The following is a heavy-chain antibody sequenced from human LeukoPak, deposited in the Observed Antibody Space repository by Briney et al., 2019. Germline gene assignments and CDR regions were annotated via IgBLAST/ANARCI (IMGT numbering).Heavy chain of an antibody. D-gene: IGHD6-19*01. CDR1: GGSISSSSYY. V-gene: IGHV4-39*07. CDR3: AREGRVVAGTVGY. J-gene: IGHJ4*02. Sequence: SETLSLTCTVSGGSISSSSYYWGWICQPPGKGLEWIGSIYYSGSTYYNPSLKSRVTISVDTSKNQFSLKLSSVTAADTAVYYCAREGRVVAGTVGYWGQGTLVTVSS. CDR2: IYYSGST.